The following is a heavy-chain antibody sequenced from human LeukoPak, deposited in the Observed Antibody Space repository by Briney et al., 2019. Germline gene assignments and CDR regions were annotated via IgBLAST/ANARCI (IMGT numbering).Heavy chain of an antibody. CDR1: GFTFGPYT. V-gene: IGHV3-48*04. D-gene: IGHD6-13*01. CDR3: AREYSSSWYYFDY. J-gene: IGHJ4*02. CDR2: ISSSGSTI. Sequence: PGGSLRLSCAASGFTFGPYTMNWVRQAPGKGLEWVSYISSSGSTIYYADSVKGRFTISRDNAKNSLYLQMNSLRAEDTAVYYCAREYSSSWYYFDYWGQGTLVTVSS.